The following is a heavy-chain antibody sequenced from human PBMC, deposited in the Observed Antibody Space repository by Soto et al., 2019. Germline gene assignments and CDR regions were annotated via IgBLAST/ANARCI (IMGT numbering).Heavy chain of an antibody. Sequence: GGSLRLSCAASGLTFSRYALHWVRQAPGKGLEWVAVISDTGDTEYYANSVKGRFTISRDNSKNKLYLQMNSLRAEDTALYYCARGENDYYGMDVWGQGTTVTVS. CDR1: GLTFSRYA. CDR2: ISDTGDTE. J-gene: IGHJ6*02. V-gene: IGHV3-30-3*01. CDR3: ARGENDYYGMDV.